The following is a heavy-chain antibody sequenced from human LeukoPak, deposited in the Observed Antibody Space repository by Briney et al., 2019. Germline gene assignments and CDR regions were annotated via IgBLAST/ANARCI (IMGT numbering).Heavy chain of an antibody. CDR1: GYTFTSYG. D-gene: IGHD4-17*01. CDR2: ISAYNGNT. J-gene: IGHJ4*02. CDR3: ARDFSATVTTPVYFDY. Sequence: ASVKVSCKASGYTFTSYGISWVRQAPGQGLEWMGWISAYNGNTNYAQKLQGRVTMTTDTSTSTAYMELRSLRSDDTAVYYCARDFSATVTTPVYFDYWGQGTLVTVSS. V-gene: IGHV1-18*01.